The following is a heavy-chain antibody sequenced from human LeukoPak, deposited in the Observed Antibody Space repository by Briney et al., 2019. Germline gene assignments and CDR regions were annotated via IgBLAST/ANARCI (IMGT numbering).Heavy chain of an antibody. D-gene: IGHD7-27*01. Sequence: PGGSLRLSCAASGFTFSDYYMSWIRQAPGKGLEWVSYISSSGSTIYYADSVKGRFTISRDNSKNTLYLQMNSLRAEDTAVYYCAKHKLRTNWGPYYFDYWGQGTLVTVSS. V-gene: IGHV3-11*01. CDR1: GFTFSDYY. J-gene: IGHJ4*02. CDR2: ISSSGSTI. CDR3: AKHKLRTNWGPYYFDY.